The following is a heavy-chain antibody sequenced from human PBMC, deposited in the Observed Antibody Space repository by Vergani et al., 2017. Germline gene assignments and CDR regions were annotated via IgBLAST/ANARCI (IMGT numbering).Heavy chain of an antibody. CDR2: IKQDGSEK. D-gene: IGHD1-14*01. V-gene: IGHV3-7*03. Sequence: EVQLVESGGGLVQPGGSLRLSCAASGFTFSSYWMSWVRQAPGKGLEWVANIKQDGSEKYYVDSVKGRFTISRDNAKNSLYLQMNSLRAEDTAVYYCARYVEPYYYYGMDVWGQGTTVAVSS. CDR1: GFTFSSYW. J-gene: IGHJ6*02. CDR3: ARYVEPYYYYGMDV.